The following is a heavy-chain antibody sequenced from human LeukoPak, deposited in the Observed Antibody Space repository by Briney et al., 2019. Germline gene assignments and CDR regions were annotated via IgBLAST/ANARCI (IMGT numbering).Heavy chain of an antibody. CDR3: ARGKGDRWGYYYYMDV. Sequence: SETLSLTCTVSGSSINIYSWNWIRQSPEKGLEWIAYMYYSGTTNYNPSLENRAAISLDLSRHQFSLRLRSVTAADTAVYYCARGKGDRWGYYYYMDVWGKGTTVTVSS. CDR1: GSSINIYS. CDR2: MYYSGTT. J-gene: IGHJ6*03. V-gene: IGHV4-59*12. D-gene: IGHD2-21*01.